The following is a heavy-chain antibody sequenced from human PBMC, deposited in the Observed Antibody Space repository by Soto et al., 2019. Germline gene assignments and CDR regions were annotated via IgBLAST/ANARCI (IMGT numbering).Heavy chain of an antibody. J-gene: IGHJ4*02. D-gene: IGHD3-10*01. Sequence: QVQLVQSGAEVKKPGASVTVSCKTSGYTFSSIGISWVRQAPGQGLEWMGWISPHKGDTYYAQRLQGRVTMTTDTYTSTAYMELRSMRSDDTAVYFCARDLDGSGSYFTNYWGQGTLVTVSS. CDR1: GYTFSSIG. CDR3: ARDLDGSGSYFTNY. CDR2: ISPHKGDT. V-gene: IGHV1-18*01.